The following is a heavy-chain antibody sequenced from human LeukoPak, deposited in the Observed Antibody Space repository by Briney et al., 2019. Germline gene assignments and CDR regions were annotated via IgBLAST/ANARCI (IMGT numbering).Heavy chain of an antibody. CDR2: ISSSSSYI. Sequence: GGSLRLSCAASGFTFSSYSMNWVRQAPGKGLEWVSSISSSSSYIYYADSVKGRFTISRDNAKNSLYLQMNSLRAEDTAVYHCARVREDSSGYYDYWGQGTLVTVSS. CDR3: ARVREDSSGYYDY. D-gene: IGHD3-22*01. J-gene: IGHJ4*02. V-gene: IGHV3-21*01. CDR1: GFTFSSYS.